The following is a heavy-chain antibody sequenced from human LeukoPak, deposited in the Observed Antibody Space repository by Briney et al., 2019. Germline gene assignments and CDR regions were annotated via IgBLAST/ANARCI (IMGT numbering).Heavy chain of an antibody. V-gene: IGHV4-59*08. CDR1: GGSISSYY. Sequence: SETLSLTCTVSGGSISSYYWSWIRQPPGKGLEWIGYIYYSGSTNYNPSLKSRVTISVDTSKNQFSLKLSSVTAADTAVYYCARSTGQDYSSGWYIGAFDIWGQGTMVTVSS. CDR2: IYYSGST. J-gene: IGHJ3*02. CDR3: ARSTGQDYSSGWYIGAFDI. D-gene: IGHD6-19*01.